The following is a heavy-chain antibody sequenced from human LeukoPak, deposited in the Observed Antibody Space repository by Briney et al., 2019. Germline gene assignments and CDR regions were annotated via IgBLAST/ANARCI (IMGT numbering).Heavy chain of an antibody. J-gene: IGHJ1*01. D-gene: IGHD3-16*02. CDR3: ARGILSGRPGGYFQH. CDR2: INPNSGGT. V-gene: IGHV1-2*02. Sequence: ASVKVSCKASGYTFTGYYMHWVRQAPGQGLEWMGWINPNSGGTNYAQKFQGRVTMTRDTSISTAYMELNRLRSDDTAVYYCARGILSGRPGGYFQHWGQGTLVTVSS. CDR1: GYTFTGYY.